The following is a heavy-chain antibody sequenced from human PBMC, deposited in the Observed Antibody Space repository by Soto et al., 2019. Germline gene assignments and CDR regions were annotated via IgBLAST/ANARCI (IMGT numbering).Heavy chain of an antibody. D-gene: IGHD3-22*01. CDR2: IDWDDDK. J-gene: IGHJ4*02. V-gene: IGHV2-70*11. CDR1: GFSISTSGMC. Sequence: SGPTLVNPTQTLTLTCTFSGFSISTSGMCVSWIRQPPGEALEWLARIDWDDDKYYSTSLKTRLTISKDTSKNQVVLTMTNMDPVDTATYYCARSPYYYDSSGYSTLHFDYWGQGTLVTVSS. CDR3: ARSPYYYDSSGYSTLHFDY.